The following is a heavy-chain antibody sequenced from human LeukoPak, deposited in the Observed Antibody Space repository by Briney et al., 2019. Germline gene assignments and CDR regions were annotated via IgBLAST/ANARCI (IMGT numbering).Heavy chain of an antibody. CDR2: IYYNGDT. J-gene: IGHJ4*02. CDR3: ARAPGAFCDY. CDR1: GDSLSSGYYY. D-gene: IGHD3-3*01. V-gene: IGHV4-30-2*01. Sequence: SETLSLTCTVSGDSLSSGYYYWSWIRQPPGKGLEWIGYIYYNGDTYYNPSLKSRVTISIDRSENQFSLKLNSVTAADTAVYYCARAPGAFCDYWGQGTLVTVSS.